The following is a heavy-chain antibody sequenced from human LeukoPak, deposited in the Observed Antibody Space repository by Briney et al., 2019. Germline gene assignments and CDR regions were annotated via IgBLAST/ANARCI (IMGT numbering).Heavy chain of an antibody. CDR3: ARAMYSYGFYFDY. D-gene: IGHD5-18*01. CDR2: IFYSGNT. J-gene: IGHJ4*02. V-gene: IGHV4-30-4*01. Sequence: SETLSLTCTVPGGSISSGAYYWTWIRQPPGKGLEWIGYIFYSGNTYYNPSLKSRVTISVDTSKNQFSLKLSSVTAADTAVYYCARAMYSYGFYFDYWGQGSLVTVSP. CDR1: GGSISSGAYY.